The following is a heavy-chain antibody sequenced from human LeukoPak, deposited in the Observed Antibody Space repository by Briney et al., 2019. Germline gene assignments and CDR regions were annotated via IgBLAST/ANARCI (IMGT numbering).Heavy chain of an antibody. CDR1: GLTVSTTS. CDR3: AKSCNSGNCYYNY. CDR2: ISGSGSST. V-gene: IGHV3-23*01. J-gene: IGHJ4*02. Sequence: GGSLRLSCAASGLTVSTTSMTWVRQAPEKGLEWVSCISGSGSSTYYADSVKGRFTISRDNSENTLSLQMNSLRADDTAIYYCAKSCNSGNCYYNYWGQGTLVTVSS. D-gene: IGHD2/OR15-2a*01.